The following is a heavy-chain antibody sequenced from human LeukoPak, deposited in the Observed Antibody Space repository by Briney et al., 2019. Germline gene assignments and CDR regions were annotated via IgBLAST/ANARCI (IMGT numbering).Heavy chain of an antibody. CDR2: IYYGGST. V-gene: IGHV4-39*07. CDR1: GGSISSSSYY. CDR3: ARDLSLRRVATIHYDAFDI. D-gene: IGHD5-12*01. Sequence: SETLSLTCTVSGGSISSSSYYWGWIRQPPGKGLEWIGSIYYGGSTYYNPSLKSRVTISVDTSKNQFSLKLSSVTAADTAVYYCARDLSLRRVATIHYDAFDIWGQGTMVTVSS. J-gene: IGHJ3*02.